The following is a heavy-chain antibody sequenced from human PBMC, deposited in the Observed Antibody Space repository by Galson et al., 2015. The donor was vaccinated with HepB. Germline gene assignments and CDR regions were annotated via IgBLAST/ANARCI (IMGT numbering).Heavy chain of an antibody. D-gene: IGHD6-19*01. J-gene: IGHJ4*02. Sequence: SVKVSCKASGGTFSSYAISWVRQAPGQGLEWMGGIIPIFGIANYAQKFQGRVTITADESTSTAYMELSSLRSEDTAVYYCARILPGAVAGAFDYWGQGTLVTVSS. V-gene: IGHV1-69*13. CDR3: ARILPGAVAGAFDY. CDR1: GGTFSSYA. CDR2: IIPIFGIA.